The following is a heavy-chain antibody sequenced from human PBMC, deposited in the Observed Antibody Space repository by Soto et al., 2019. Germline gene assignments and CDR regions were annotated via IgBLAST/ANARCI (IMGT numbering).Heavy chain of an antibody. D-gene: IGHD7-27*01. J-gene: IGHJ4*02. CDR1: GFTFSSYA. V-gene: IGHV3-23*01. CDR2: ISGSGGNT. CDR3: AKDLGKGGGSVFGN. Sequence: EVRLLESGGGPVQPGGSLRLSCAASGFTFSSYAMSWVRQAPGKGLEWVSGISGSGGNTYYADSVKGRFTISRDNSKNTLYLQMNSLRAEDTALYYCAKDLGKGGGSVFGNWGQGSLVTVSS.